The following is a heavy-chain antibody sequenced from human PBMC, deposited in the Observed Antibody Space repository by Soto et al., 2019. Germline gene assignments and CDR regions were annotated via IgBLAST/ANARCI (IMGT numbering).Heavy chain of an antibody. D-gene: IGHD2-2*01. CDR3: ARGCGRASCPYYMEV. Sequence: ASVKVSCKASGYTFTICGISWVRQAPGQGLEWMGWINAGNGNTKYSQKFQGRVTITRDTSASTAYMELSSLRAEDTAVYYCARGCGRASCPYYMEVWGKGTTVTVSS. CDR2: INAGNGNT. CDR1: GYTFTICG. V-gene: IGHV1-3*01. J-gene: IGHJ6*03.